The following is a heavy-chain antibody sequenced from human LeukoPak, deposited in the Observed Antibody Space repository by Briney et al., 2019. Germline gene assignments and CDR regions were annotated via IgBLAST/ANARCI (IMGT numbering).Heavy chain of an antibody. V-gene: IGHV4-4*07. Sequence: SETLSLTCTVSGGSISSYYWSWIRQPAGKGLEWIGRIYTSGSTNYNPSLKSRVTISVDTSKNQFSLKLSSVTAADTAVYYCARGPYIVVVTATDNWFDPWGQGTLVTVSS. D-gene: IGHD2-21*02. CDR1: GGSISSYY. CDR2: IYTSGST. J-gene: IGHJ5*02. CDR3: ARGPYIVVVTATDNWFDP.